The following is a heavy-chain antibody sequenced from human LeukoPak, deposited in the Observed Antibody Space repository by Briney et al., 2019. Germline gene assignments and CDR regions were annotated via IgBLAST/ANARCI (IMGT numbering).Heavy chain of an antibody. Sequence: SETLSLTCTVSGYSISSGSYWGWIRQPPGKGLEWIGSIYHSGSTYYNPSLKSRVTISVDTSKNQFSLKLSSVTAADTAVYYCARYIVSYPHDAFDIWGQGTMVAVSS. CDR1: GYSISSGSY. CDR3: ARYIVSYPHDAFDI. CDR2: IYHSGST. D-gene: IGHD1-26*01. V-gene: IGHV4-38-2*02. J-gene: IGHJ3*02.